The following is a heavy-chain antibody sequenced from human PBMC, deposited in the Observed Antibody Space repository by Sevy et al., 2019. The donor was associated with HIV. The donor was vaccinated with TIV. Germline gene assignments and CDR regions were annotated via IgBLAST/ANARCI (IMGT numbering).Heavy chain of an antibody. CDR1: GGSFSGYY. CDR3: ARVVRILEWLFTAGYYMDV. V-gene: IGHV4-34*01. D-gene: IGHD3-3*01. Sequence: TESLSLTCAVYGGSFSGYYWSWIRQPPGKGLERIGEINHSGSTNYNPSLKSRVTIAVDTSKNQFSLKLSSVTAADTAAYNCARVVRILEWLFTAGYYMDVWGKGTTVSVSS. CDR2: INHSGST. J-gene: IGHJ6*03.